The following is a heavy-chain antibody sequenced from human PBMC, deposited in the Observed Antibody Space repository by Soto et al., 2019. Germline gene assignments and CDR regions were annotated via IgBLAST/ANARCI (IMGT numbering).Heavy chain of an antibody. V-gene: IGHV3-23*01. CDR2: ISGGSGNT. CDR1: GFTFRYYA. CDR3: AKVDSAWLRPSDY. J-gene: IGHJ4*02. Sequence: GGSLRLSCAASGFTFRYYAISWVRQAPGKGLEWVSGISGGSGNTYYADSVKGRFTISRDNSKNTLYLQMNSLRVEDTAVYYCAKVDSAWLRPSDYWGLGTLVTVSS. D-gene: IGHD6-19*01.